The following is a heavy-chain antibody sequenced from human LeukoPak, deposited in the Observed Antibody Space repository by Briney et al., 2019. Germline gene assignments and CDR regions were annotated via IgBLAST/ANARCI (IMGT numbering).Heavy chain of an antibody. CDR3: ARGRVSSSTWYSTYYYYFYMDV. CDR2: IYYSGST. CDR1: GGSISSHY. D-gene: IGHD1-1*01. V-gene: IGHV4-59*11. J-gene: IGHJ6*03. Sequence: SETLSLTCTVSGGSISSHYWSWIRQPPGKGLEWIGYIYYSGSTNYNPSLKSRVTISVDTTKNLFSLRLRSVTAADTAVYFCARGRVSSSTWYSTYYYYFYMDVWGKGTTVTVSS.